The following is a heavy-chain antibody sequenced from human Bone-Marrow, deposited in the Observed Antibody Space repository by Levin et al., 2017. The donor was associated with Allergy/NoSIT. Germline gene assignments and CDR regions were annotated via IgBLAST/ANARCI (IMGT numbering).Heavy chain of an antibody. J-gene: IGHJ5*02. CDR1: GYSLIEVS. V-gene: IGHV1-24*01. CDR2: FDPEEGET. CDR3: ATAGPQGFHWFDP. Sequence: PSASVKVSCKISGYSLIEVSIHWVRQAPGEGLEWMGGFDPEEGETIYAQKFQGRVTVTEDTSTDTAYMELSSLRSEDTAVYYCATAGPQGFHWFDPWGQGTLVTVSS.